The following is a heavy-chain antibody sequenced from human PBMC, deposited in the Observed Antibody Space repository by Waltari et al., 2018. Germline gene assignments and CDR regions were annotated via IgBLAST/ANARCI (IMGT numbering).Heavy chain of an antibody. Sequence: QVQLQESGPGLVKPSETLSLTCTVSGYSISSGYYWGWIRQPPGKGLEWIGSIYHSGSTYYNPSLKSRVTISVDTSKNQFSLKLSSVTAADTAVYYCARDHVVVVAADYFDYWGQGTLVTVSS. CDR2: IYHSGST. J-gene: IGHJ4*02. CDR1: GYSISSGYY. CDR3: ARDHVVVVAADYFDY. D-gene: IGHD2-15*01. V-gene: IGHV4-38-2*02.